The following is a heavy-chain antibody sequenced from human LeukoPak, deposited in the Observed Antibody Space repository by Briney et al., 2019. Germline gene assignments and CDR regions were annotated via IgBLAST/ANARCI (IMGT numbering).Heavy chain of an antibody. CDR1: GFTFSSYS. V-gene: IGHV3-21*01. J-gene: IGHJ4*02. Sequence: GGSLRLSCAASGFTFSSYSMNWVRQAPGKGLEWVSSISSSSSYIYYADSVKGRFTISRDNAKNSLYLQMNSLRAEDTAVYYCARDPNYYGSGSYYNGPNDYWGQGTLVTVSS. CDR2: ISSSSSYI. D-gene: IGHD3-10*01. CDR3: ARDPNYYGSGSYYNGPNDY.